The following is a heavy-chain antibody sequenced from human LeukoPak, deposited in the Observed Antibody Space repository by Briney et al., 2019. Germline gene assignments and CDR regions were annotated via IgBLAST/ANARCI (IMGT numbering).Heavy chain of an antibody. CDR3: VRGGYCGGDCYFYY. D-gene: IGHD2-21*02. V-gene: IGHV4-61*02. J-gene: IGHJ4*02. Sequence: SQTLSLTCTVSGGSISSGSYYWSWIRQPAGKGLEWIGRIYTSGSTNYNPSLKSRVTISVDTSKNQFSLKLSSVTAADTAVYYCVRGGYCGGDCYFYYWGQGTLVTVSS. CDR2: IYTSGST. CDR1: GGSISSGSYY.